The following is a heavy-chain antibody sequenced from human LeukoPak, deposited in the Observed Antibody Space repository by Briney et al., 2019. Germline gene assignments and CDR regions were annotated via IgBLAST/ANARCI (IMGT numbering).Heavy chain of an antibody. D-gene: IGHD6-19*01. CDR1: GFTFSGYW. CDR3: ARERSGWYERWLDD. Sequence: PGGSLRLSCAASGFTFSGYWMTWVRQAPGKGLEWVANIKQDGGEKNYVDSVKGRFTISRDNAKNSLYLQMNSLRVEDTAVYYCARERSGWYERWLDDWGQGTLVTVPS. V-gene: IGHV3-7*01. J-gene: IGHJ4*02. CDR2: IKQDGGEK.